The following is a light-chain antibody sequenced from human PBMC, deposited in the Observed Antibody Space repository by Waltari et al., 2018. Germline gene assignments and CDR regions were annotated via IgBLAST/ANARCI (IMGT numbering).Light chain of an antibody. J-gene: IGKJ5*01. CDR3: QLRSNWSPPIT. CDR1: QTIDSIY. V-gene: IGKV3-11*01. Sequence: EIVLTQSPVTLSLSPGDWAPLSCRTSQTIDSIYLSWYQQKPGQAPRLLIYRASNRATDIPARFSGSGSGTDFSLTISAVEPEDFAVYYCQLRSNWSPPITFGHGTRLDI. CDR2: RAS.